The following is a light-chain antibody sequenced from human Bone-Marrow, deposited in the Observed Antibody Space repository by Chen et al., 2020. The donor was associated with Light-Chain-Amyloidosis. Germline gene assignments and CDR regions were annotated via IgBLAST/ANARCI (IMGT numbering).Light chain of an antibody. CDR1: SGSIATNY. CDR2: EED. V-gene: IGLV6-57*01. CDR3: QSYQGSSQGV. Sequence: NFMLTQPHSVSESPGNTVIISCTRSSGSIATNYVQWSQQRPGSSPTTVIYEEDQRPSGVPDRFSGSIDRSSNSASLTISGLKTEDEADYYCQSYQGSSQGVFGGGTKLTVL. J-gene: IGLJ3*02.